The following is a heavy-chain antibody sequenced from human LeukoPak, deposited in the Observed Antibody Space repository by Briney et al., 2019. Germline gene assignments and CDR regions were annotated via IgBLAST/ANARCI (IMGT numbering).Heavy chain of an antibody. CDR3: ASTYSSGWYFDY. D-gene: IGHD6-19*01. V-gene: IGHV4-4*07. Sequence: PSETLSLTCTVSGGSISSYYWSWIRQPAGKGLEWIGRIYTSGSTNYNPSLKSRVTLYVDTSKNQFSLKLISVPAADTAVYYCASTYSSGWYFDYWGQGTLVTVSS. CDR2: IYTSGST. CDR1: GGSISSYY. J-gene: IGHJ4*02.